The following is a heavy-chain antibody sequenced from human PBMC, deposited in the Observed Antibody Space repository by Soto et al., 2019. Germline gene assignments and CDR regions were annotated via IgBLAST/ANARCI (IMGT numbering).Heavy chain of an antibody. CDR3: AHRDCGGGSCPFDY. CDR1: GFSLSSSVVG. J-gene: IGHJ4*02. CDR2: IYWDDDN. Sequence: QITLKESGPTLVKPTQTLTLTCTFSGFSLSSSVVGVGWIRQPPGKDLEWLALIYWDDDNRYSPSLKTRLTVTKDTSTNQVVFTMTDMDPVDTATYFCAHRDCGGGSCPFDYWGQGTLVTVSS. V-gene: IGHV2-5*02. D-gene: IGHD2-15*01.